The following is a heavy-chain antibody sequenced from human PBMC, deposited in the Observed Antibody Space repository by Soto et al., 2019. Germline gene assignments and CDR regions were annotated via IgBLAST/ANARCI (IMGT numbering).Heavy chain of an antibody. CDR2: INRSGST. V-gene: IGHV4-34*01. D-gene: IGHD6-13*01. CDR1: GGSFSDYS. Sequence: SETLSLTCAVYGGSFSDYSWTWIRQPPGKGLEWIGEINRSGSTYYNPSLKSRVTISVDTSKNQFSLKLTSVTAEDTAVYYCANLHPSIAANYWGQGTLVTVSS. CDR3: ANLHPSIAANY. J-gene: IGHJ4*02.